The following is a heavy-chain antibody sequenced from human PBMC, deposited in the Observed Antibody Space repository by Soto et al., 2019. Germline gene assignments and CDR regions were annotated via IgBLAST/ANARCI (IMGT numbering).Heavy chain of an antibody. CDR3: AGGGSIVVATRRLMDV. CDR1: GDSVSRSSAA. J-gene: IGHJ6*03. CDR2: TYYRSRWYN. D-gene: IGHD3-22*01. V-gene: IGHV6-1*01. Sequence: PSQALSLSCAISGDSVSRSSAAWYWIRLSPSRVLEWLARTYYRSRWYNDYAVSVRSRITVNPDTSKNQFSLQLSSVTVADTAFYYCAGGGSIVVATRRLMDVWGKGTTVTVSS.